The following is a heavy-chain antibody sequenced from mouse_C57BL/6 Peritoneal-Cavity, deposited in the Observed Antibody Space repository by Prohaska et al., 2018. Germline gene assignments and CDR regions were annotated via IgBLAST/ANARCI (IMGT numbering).Heavy chain of an antibody. CDR3: TATYYSSSRVAC. CDR2: SRLKFVNYAT. J-gene: IGHJ3*01. Sequence: EVKLEECGGGLVQPGGSMKLSCVASGFTFSNYWMNWVRQSPEKGLEWVAQSRLKFVNYATYYAEFVKGRFTFSRDDSTSRVYWKMTNLRADDCRIYYCTATYYSSSRVACSVQAPLLFVS. V-gene: IGHV6-3*01. CDR1: GFTFSNYW. D-gene: IGHD2-12*01.